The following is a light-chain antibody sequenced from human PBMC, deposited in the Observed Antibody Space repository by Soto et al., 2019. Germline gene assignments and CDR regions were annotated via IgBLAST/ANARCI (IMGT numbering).Light chain of an antibody. Sequence: QSVLTQPPSASGSPGQSVTISCTGTSNDIGGYNYVSWYQHHPGKAPKLMIYEVTKRPSGVPDRFSGSKSANTASLTVSGLKDEDEAVYYCSSHGGINTVVFGGGTKLTFL. CDR2: EVT. CDR1: SNDIGGYNY. CDR3: SSHGGINTVV. J-gene: IGLJ2*01. V-gene: IGLV2-8*01.